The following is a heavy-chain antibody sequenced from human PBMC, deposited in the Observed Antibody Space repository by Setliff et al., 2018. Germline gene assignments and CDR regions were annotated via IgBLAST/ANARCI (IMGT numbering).Heavy chain of an antibody. CDR3: VREGVDTRSSTDYRYYIDV. Sequence: SVKVSCKASGGTFSNYGVSWVRQAPGQGLEWMGGTIPIFGTTDYSQKFQGRVTIITDESTNTAFMQLSSLRSEDTAVYYCVREGVDTRSSTDYRYYIDVWGKGTTVTVSS. CDR1: GGTFSNYG. V-gene: IGHV1-69*05. D-gene: IGHD5-18*01. CDR2: TIPIFGTT. J-gene: IGHJ6*03.